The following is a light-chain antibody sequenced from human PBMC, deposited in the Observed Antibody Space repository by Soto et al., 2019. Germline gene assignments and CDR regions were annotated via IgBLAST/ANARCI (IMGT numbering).Light chain of an antibody. CDR1: SSDVGGYNY. V-gene: IGLV2-14*01. CDR3: NSYTGSSTWV. J-gene: IGLJ3*02. CDR2: EVS. Sequence: QSALTQPRSVSGSPGQSVTISCTGTSSDVGGYNYVSWYQQYPGKAPKLMIYEVSNRPSGVSHRFSGSKSGNTASLTISGLQAEDEADYYCNSYTGSSTWVFGGGTKVTVL.